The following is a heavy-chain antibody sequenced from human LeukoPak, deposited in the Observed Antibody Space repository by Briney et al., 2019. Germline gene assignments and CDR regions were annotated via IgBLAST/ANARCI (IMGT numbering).Heavy chain of an antibody. D-gene: IGHD4-17*01. J-gene: IGHJ5*02. V-gene: IGHV4-30-2*01. CDR2: IYHSGST. Sequence: PSQTLSLTCAVSGGSISSGGYSWSWIRQPPGKGLEWIGYIYHSGSTYYNPSLKSRVTISVDRSKNQFSLKLSSMTAADTAVFYCARGPDGDYNWFDPWGQGTLVTVSS. CDR1: GGSISSGGYS. CDR3: ARGPDGDYNWFDP.